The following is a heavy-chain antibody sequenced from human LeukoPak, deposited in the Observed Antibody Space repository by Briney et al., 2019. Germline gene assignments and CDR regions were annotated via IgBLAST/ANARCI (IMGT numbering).Heavy chain of an antibody. CDR3: ARDGRGYSSSWYVNY. CDR2: ISSSSSTI. Sequence: GGSLRLSCAASGFTFSSYSMNWVRQAPGKGLEWVSSISSSSSTIHYADSVRGRFTISRDNAKNSLYLQMNSLRDEDTAVYYCARDGRGYSSSWYVNYWGQGTLVTVSS. J-gene: IGHJ4*02. V-gene: IGHV3-48*02. D-gene: IGHD6-13*01. CDR1: GFTFSSYS.